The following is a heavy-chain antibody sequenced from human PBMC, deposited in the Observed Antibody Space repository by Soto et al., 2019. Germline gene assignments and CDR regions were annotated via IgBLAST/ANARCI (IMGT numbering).Heavy chain of an antibody. CDR2: ISWDGGST. Sequence: EVQLVESGGVVVQPGGSLRLSCAASGFTFDDYTMHWVRQAPGKGLEWVSLISWDGGSTYYADSVKGRFTISRDNSKNSLYLQMNSLRTEDTALYYCAKDRYSGSYFDVWGQGTTVTVSS. CDR3: AKDRYSGSYFDV. J-gene: IGHJ6*02. CDR1: GFTFDDYT. D-gene: IGHD1-26*01. V-gene: IGHV3-43*01.